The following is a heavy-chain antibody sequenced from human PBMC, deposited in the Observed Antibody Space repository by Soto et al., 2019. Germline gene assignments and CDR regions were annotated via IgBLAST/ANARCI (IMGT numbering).Heavy chain of an antibody. V-gene: IGHV5-10-1*01. D-gene: IGHD3-22*01. CDR3: ARQIYDSDTGPNCQYYFDS. J-gene: IGHJ4*02. CDR1: GYSFAGYW. CDR2: IDPSDSQT. Sequence: PGESLKISCKGSGYSFAGYWITWVRQKPGKGLEWMGRIDPSDSQTYYSPSFRGHVTISVTKSITTVFLQWSSLRASDTAMYYCARQIYDSDTGPNCQYYFDSWGQGTPVTDSS.